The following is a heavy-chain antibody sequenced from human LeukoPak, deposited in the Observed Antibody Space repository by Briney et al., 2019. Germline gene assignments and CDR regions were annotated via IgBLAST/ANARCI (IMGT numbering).Heavy chain of an antibody. CDR3: ARERGGDSSGYFDY. V-gene: IGHV4-59*01. CDR2: IYYSGST. D-gene: IGHD3-22*01. CDR1: GGSISSYY. J-gene: IGHJ4*02. Sequence: PSETLSLTCTVSGGSISSYYWSWIRQPPGKGLEWIGCIYYSGSTNYNPSLKSRVTISVDTSKNQFSLNLSSVTAADTAVYYCARERGGDSSGYFDYWGQGTLVTVSS.